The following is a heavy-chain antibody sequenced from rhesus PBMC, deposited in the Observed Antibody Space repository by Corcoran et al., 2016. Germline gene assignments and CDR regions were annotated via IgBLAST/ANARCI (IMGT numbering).Heavy chain of an antibody. CDR2: IYGSSGST. CDR3: ARDRVFDY. J-gene: IGHJ4*01. V-gene: IGHV4-76*01. Sequence: QVQLQESGPGVVKPSETLSRTCAVSGGSISSGYDWSWIRQPPGKGLEWIGYIYGSSGSTNYNPSLNNRVTISKDASKNQFSLKLSSVTAADTAVYYCARDRVFDYWGQGVLVTVSS. CDR1: GGSISSGYD.